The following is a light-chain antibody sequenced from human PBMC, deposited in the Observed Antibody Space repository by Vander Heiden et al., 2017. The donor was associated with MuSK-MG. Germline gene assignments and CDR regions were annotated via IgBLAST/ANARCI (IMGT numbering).Light chain of an antibody. J-gene: IGKJ4*01. CDR3: QQRSTLLT. V-gene: IGKV3-11*01. Sequence: EIVLTQSPATLSLSPGERATLSCRASQSVSSYLAWYQQKPGQAPRLLIYDASNRANGIPDRFSGSGSGTDFTLTSSSREHEDFAVYYGQQRSTLLTFGGGTKVEIK. CDR2: DAS. CDR1: QSVSSY.